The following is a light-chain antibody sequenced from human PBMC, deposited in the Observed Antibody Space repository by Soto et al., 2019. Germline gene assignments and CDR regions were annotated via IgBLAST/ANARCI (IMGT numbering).Light chain of an antibody. J-gene: IGLJ1*01. CDR1: SSDVGGYNY. CDR2: DVS. Sequence: QSVLTQPASVSGFPGRSITISCTGNSSDVGGYNYVSWYQQHPGKAPKLMIYDVSNRPSGVSNRFSGSKSGNTASLTISGLQAEDEADYYCSSYTSSSTGVFGTGTKVTVL. CDR3: SSYTSSSTGV. V-gene: IGLV2-14*01.